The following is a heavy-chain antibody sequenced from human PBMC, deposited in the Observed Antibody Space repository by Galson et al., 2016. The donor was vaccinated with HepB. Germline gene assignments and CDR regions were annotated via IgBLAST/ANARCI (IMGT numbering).Heavy chain of an antibody. D-gene: IGHD7-27*01. CDR3: ARELTGWPKYYFDS. V-gene: IGHV4-59*12. J-gene: IGHJ4*02. Sequence: LRLSCAASGFTIDDYTVHWVRHLPGKGLEWFASMSYSGGTNSNPSLKRRVTISVNTSKNQFSLKLRSVTAADTAVYYCARELTGWPKYYFDSWGQGTLLTVSS. CDR2: MSYSGGT. CDR1: GFTIDDYT.